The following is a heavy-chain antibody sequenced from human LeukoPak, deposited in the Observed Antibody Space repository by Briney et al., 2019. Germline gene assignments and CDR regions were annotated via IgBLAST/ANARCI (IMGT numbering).Heavy chain of an antibody. CDR3: ARGARYNWNYAGYYMDV. V-gene: IGHV4-34*01. CDR2: INHSGST. CDR1: GGSFSGYY. Sequence: SETLSLTCAVYGGSFSGYYWSWIRQPPGKGLEWIGEINHSGSTNYNPSLKSRVTISVDTSKNQFSLNLSSVTAADTAVYYCARGARYNWNYAGYYMDVWGKGTTVTVSS. J-gene: IGHJ6*03. D-gene: IGHD1-7*01.